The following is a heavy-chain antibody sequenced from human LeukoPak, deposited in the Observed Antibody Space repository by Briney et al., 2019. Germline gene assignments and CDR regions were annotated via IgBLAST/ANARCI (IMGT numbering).Heavy chain of an antibody. CDR1: GFTFSGYE. Sequence: PGGSLRLSCAASGFTFSGYEMNWIRQPPGKGLEWIGYIHYSGSTKYNPSLKGRVTISVDTSKNQFSLKLSSVTAADTAVYYCARWYSSGWAFDYWGQGTLVTVSS. D-gene: IGHD6-19*01. V-gene: IGHV4-59*08. CDR2: IHYSGST. CDR3: ARWYSSGWAFDY. J-gene: IGHJ4*02.